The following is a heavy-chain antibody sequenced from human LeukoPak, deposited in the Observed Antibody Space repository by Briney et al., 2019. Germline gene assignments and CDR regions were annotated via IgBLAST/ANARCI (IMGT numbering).Heavy chain of an antibody. D-gene: IGHD7-27*01. V-gene: IGHV4-30-2*01. CDR1: GGTISSGSYS. Sequence: SETLSLTCAVSGGTISSGSYSWSWIRQPPGKGLEWIGYIYPRGSTYYNPSLKSRVILSLDKSANQFSLNLSSVTAADTAVYYCARFSPRAMGNYLDFWGQGTLVTVSS. J-gene: IGHJ4*02. CDR3: ARFSPRAMGNYLDF. CDR2: IYPRGST.